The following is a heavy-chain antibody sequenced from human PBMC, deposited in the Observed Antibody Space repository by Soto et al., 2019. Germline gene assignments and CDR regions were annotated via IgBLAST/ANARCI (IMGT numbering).Heavy chain of an antibody. CDR1: GGTFSSYA. D-gene: IGHD2-21*02. J-gene: IGHJ4*02. CDR3: ARDTGAGDGGNFVFDY. V-gene: IGHV1-69*13. CDR2: IIPIFGTA. Sequence: GASVKVSCKASGGTFSSYAISWVRQAPGQGLEWMGGIIPIFGTANYAQKFQGRVTITADESTSTAYMELSSLRSEDTAVYYCARDTGAGDGGNFVFDYWGQGTLVTVSS.